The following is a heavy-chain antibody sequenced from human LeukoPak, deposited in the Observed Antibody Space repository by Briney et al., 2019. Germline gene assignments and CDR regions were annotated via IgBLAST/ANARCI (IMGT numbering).Heavy chain of an antibody. Sequence: GASVKVSCKASGYTFTGYYTHWVRQAPGQGLEWMGWINPNGGATNYAQKFQGRVTMTRDTSINTAYMELGGLRSDDTAIYYCAKRIVGGLGSDDWGQGTLVTVSS. D-gene: IGHD1-26*01. V-gene: IGHV1-2*02. CDR1: GYTFTGYY. CDR2: INPNGGAT. J-gene: IGHJ4*02. CDR3: AKRIVGGLGSDD.